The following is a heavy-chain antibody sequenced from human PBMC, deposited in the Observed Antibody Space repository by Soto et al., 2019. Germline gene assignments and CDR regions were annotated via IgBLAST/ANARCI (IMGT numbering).Heavy chain of an antibody. V-gene: IGHV1-8*01. CDR2: MNPDNGNT. CDR3: ARGPRESGEWLLFDY. D-gene: IGHD3-3*01. CDR1: GYTFSTYE. Sequence: QVQLVQSGADVKKPGASVKVSCKASGYTFSTYEINWVRRAAGQGLEWMGRMNPDNGNTGYAQKFQDRVTMTRNTSISTAYTELSSLRSDDTAVYYCARGPRESGEWLLFDYWGQGALVTVSS. J-gene: IGHJ4*02.